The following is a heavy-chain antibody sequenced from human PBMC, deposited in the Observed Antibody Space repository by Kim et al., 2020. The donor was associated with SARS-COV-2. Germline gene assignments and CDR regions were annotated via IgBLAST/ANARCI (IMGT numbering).Heavy chain of an antibody. D-gene: IGHD3-22*01. J-gene: IGHJ4*02. V-gene: IGHV4-34*01. Sequence: NPSLKSRVTISVDPSKNQFSLKLISVTAADTAVYYCARRGRVVDSSGLDYWGQGTLVTVSS. CDR3: ARRGRVVDSSGLDY.